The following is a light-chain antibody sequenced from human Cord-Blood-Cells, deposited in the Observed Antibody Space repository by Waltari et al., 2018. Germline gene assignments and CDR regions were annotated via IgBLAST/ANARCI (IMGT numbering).Light chain of an antibody. J-gene: IGKJ5*01. CDR2: AAS. V-gene: IGKV1-8*01. Sequence: AIRMTQSPSSLSASTGDRVTITCRARQGISSYLAWYKQKPGKAPKLLIYAASTLQIGVTSRLSGSGSGKDFTVTISCLQSEDFATYYCQQYYSYPITFGQGTRLEIK. CDR1: QGISSY. CDR3: QQYYSYPIT.